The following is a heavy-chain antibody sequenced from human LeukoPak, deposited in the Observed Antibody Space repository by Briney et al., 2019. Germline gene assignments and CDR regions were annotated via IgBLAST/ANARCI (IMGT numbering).Heavy chain of an antibody. Sequence: KPGGSLRLSCAASGFTFSSYSMNWVRQAPGKGLEWVSSISSSSSYIYYADSVKGRFTISRDNAKNSLYLQMNSLRAEDTAVYYCARGRSDLIGVVDIYYYYGMDVWGQGTTVTVSS. D-gene: IGHD3-3*01. CDR3: ARGRSDLIGVVDIYYYYGMDV. CDR1: GFTFSSYS. CDR2: ISSSSSYI. V-gene: IGHV3-21*01. J-gene: IGHJ6*02.